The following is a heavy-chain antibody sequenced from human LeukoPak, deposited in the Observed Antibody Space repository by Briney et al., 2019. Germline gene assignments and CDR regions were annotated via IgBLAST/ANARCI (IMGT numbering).Heavy chain of an antibody. Sequence: GGSLRLSCPASGFTFSSYGMSWVRQAPGKGLEWVAKIKQDGRDKYYVDSVKGRFTISRDNAKNSLYLQMNSLRAEDTAVYYCAREPYGDYFDYWGQGTLVTVSS. V-gene: IGHV3-7*03. CDR2: IKQDGRDK. D-gene: IGHD4-17*01. J-gene: IGHJ4*02. CDR1: GFTFSSYG. CDR3: AREPYGDYFDY.